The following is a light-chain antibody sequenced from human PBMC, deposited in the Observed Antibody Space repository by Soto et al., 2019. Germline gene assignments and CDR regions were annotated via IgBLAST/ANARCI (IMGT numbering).Light chain of an antibody. CDR3: QQYNNWPPLT. V-gene: IGKV3-15*01. CDR1: QNLNNN. Sequence: EIVLTQSPATLSVSPGERATLSCRASQNLNNNLAWYQQKPGQAPRLLISGVSTRATGIPARFSGSGSGTDLTLTISSLQSEDFAVYYCQQYNNWPPLTFGGGTKVEIK. CDR2: GVS. J-gene: IGKJ4*01.